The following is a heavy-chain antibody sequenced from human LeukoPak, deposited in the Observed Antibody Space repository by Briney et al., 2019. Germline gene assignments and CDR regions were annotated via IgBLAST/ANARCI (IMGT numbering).Heavy chain of an antibody. CDR2: ISAYNGNT. V-gene: IGHV1-18*01. J-gene: IGHJ3*02. CDR1: GYTFTSYG. Sequence: ASVKVSCEASGYTFTSYGISWVRQAPGQGLEWMGWISAYNGNTNYAQKLQGRVTMTTDTSTSTAYMELRSLRSDDTAVYYCARDRHAIYDYVWGSYPDDAFDIWGQGTMVTVSS. D-gene: IGHD3-16*02. CDR3: ARDRHAIYDYVWGSYPDDAFDI.